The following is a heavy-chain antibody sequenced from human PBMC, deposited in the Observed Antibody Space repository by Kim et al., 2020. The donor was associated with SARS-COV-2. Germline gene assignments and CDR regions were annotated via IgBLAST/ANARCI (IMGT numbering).Heavy chain of an antibody. J-gene: IGHJ6*04. Sequence: SETLSLTCAVSGGSISSSNWWSWVRQPPGKGLEWIGEIYHSGSTNYNPSLKSRVTISVDKSKNQFSLKLSSVTAADTAVYYCARDSNGMGYCSSTSCRDMDVWGKGTTVTVSS. V-gene: IGHV4-4*02. CDR3: ARDSNGMGYCSSTSCRDMDV. CDR2: IYHSGST. CDR1: GGSISSSNW. D-gene: IGHD2-2*01.